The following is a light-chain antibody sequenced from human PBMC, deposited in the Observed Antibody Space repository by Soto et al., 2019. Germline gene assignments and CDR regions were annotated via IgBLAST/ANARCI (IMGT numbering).Light chain of an antibody. J-gene: IGKJ4*01. CDR1: QGIGSA. CDR3: QQFNV. Sequence: AIQLTQSPSSLSASVGDRVTITCRASQGIGSALAWYQQKPGKAPKLLIYDASSLESGVPSRFSGSGSGTDFTLTISSLQPQDFATYYCQQFNVFGGGTKVEI. V-gene: IGKV1-13*02. CDR2: DAS.